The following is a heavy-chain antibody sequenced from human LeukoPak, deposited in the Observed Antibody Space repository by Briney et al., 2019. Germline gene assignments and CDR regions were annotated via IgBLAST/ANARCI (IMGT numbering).Heavy chain of an antibody. CDR3: TTASYDYYDTSDFSFGGF. D-gene: IGHD3-22*01. V-gene: IGHV3-15*01. Sequence: KPGGSLILSCAASGFSFTNAWMNWIRPAPGKGLEWVGRIKSKPDGGTATYAAPVRGRFTISRDDSKNMLYLQMISLKTEDTATYYCTTASYDYYDTSDFSFGGFWGQGTLVTVSS. J-gene: IGHJ4*02. CDR1: GFSFTNAW. CDR2: IKSKPDGGTA.